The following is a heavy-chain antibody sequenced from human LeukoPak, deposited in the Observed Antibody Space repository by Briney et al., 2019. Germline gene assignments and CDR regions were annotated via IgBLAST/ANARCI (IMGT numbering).Heavy chain of an antibody. Sequence: SETLSLTCAVYGGSFSGYYWSWIRQPPGKGLEWIGEINHSGSTNYNPSLKSRVTISVDTSKNQFSLKLSSVTAADTAVYYCARGTIFGVVIIGEKSAPEDGMDVWGQGTTVTVSS. J-gene: IGHJ6*02. CDR3: ARGTIFGVVIIGEKSAPEDGMDV. D-gene: IGHD3-3*01. CDR1: GGSFSGYY. CDR2: INHSGST. V-gene: IGHV4-34*01.